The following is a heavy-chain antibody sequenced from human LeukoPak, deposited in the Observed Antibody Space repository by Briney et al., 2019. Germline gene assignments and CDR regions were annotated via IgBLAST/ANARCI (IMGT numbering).Heavy chain of an antibody. J-gene: IGHJ4*02. CDR1: GFTFSNYG. Sequence: PGRSLRLSCAASGFTFSNYGMHWVRQAPGKGLEWVALISDGGSNKYYVDSMKGRFTISRDNSKNTLYLQMNSLRAEDTAVYYCARGWLQFFDYWGQGTLVTVSS. CDR2: ISDGGSNK. CDR3: ARGWLQFFDY. V-gene: IGHV3-30*03. D-gene: IGHD5-12*01.